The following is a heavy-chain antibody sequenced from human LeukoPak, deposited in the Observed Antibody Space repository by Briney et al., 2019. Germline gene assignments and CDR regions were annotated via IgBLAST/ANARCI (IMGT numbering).Heavy chain of an antibody. V-gene: IGHV4-59*12. CDR1: GGSISSYY. CDR2: IYYSGST. J-gene: IGHJ6*03. Sequence: KTSETLSLTCTVSGGSISSYYWSWIRQPPGKGLEWIGYIYYSGSTNYNPSLKSRVTISVDSSKNQFSLKLSSVTAADTAVYSCARIYYYYYYMDVWGKGTTVTVSS. CDR3: ARIYYYYYYMDV.